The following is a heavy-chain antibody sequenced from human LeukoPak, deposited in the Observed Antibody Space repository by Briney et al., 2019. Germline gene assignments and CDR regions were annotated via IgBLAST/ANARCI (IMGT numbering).Heavy chain of an antibody. J-gene: IGHJ4*02. V-gene: IGHV4-34*01. D-gene: IGHD6-6*01. CDR2: INHSGST. CDR3: ARGYQYSSSSLGYYFDY. Sequence: SETLSLTCAVYGGSFSGYYWSWNRQPPGKGLEWIGEINHSGSTNYNPSLKSRVTISVDTSKNQFSLKLSSVTAADTAVYYCARGYQYSSSSLGYYFDYWGQGTLVTVSS. CDR1: GGSFSGYY.